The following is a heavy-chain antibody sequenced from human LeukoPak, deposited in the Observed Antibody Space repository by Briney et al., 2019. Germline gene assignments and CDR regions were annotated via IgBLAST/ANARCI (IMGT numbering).Heavy chain of an antibody. D-gene: IGHD6-13*01. CDR1: GGSISSYY. V-gene: IGHV4-59*01. Sequence: AETLSLPCTVSGGSISSYYWSWIRQPPGKDLEWFGYIYYSGSTNYNPSLKSRVTISVETSKNNSALKLRSVTAADTAVYYCAGVTGYRIEDDFDYWGQGTMVTVAS. J-gene: IGHJ4*02. CDR3: AGVTGYRIEDDFDY. CDR2: IYYSGST.